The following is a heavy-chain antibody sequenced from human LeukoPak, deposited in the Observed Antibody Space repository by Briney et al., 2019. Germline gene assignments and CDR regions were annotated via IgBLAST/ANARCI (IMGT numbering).Heavy chain of an antibody. D-gene: IGHD2-2*03. J-gene: IGHJ6*02. CDR1: GFTFSSYA. CDR2: ISGSGGST. V-gene: IGHV3-23*01. Sequence: PGGSLRLSCAASGFTFSSYAMSWVRQAPGKGLEWVSAISGSGGSTYYADSVKGRFTISRDNSKNTLYLQMNSLRAEDTAVYYCAGYCSSTSCPYYYYYGMDVWGQGTTVTVSS. CDR3: AGYCSSTSCPYYYYYGMDV.